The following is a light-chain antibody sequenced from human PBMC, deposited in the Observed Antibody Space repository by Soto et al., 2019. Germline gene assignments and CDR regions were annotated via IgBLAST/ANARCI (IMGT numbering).Light chain of an antibody. V-gene: IGKV1-17*01. CDR3: QHFNIWPYT. CDR2: ATS. CDR1: QGIGND. J-gene: IGKJ2*01. Sequence: DIQMTQSPSSLSASVGDRVTITCRASQGIGNDLGWYQQKPGKAPKRLIYATSSLQSGVPSRFSGSGSGTEFTLTISSLQSEDFAIYYCQHFNIWPYTFGQGTKVDIK.